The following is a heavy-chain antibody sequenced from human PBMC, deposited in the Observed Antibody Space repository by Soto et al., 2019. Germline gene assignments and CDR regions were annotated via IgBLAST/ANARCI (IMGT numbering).Heavy chain of an antibody. Sequence: EVQLVESGGGLVQPGGSLTLSCATSGFTFSGSTIHWVRQASGKGLEWVGRTRSKTYSYATAYAASVKGRFTISRDDSQSTAYLQINSLRTEDTAVYYCARDYTGSYFWGQGTLVTVSS. CDR2: TRSKTYSYAT. CDR3: ARDYTGSYF. J-gene: IGHJ4*02. CDR1: GFTFSGST. D-gene: IGHD1-26*01. V-gene: IGHV3-73*02.